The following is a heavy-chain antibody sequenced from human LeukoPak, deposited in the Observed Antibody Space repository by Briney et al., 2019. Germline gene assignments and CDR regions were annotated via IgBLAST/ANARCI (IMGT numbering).Heavy chain of an antibody. J-gene: IGHJ4*02. CDR2: IYYSGST. V-gene: IGHV4-39*07. Sequence: PSETLSLTCTVSGGSISSSSYYWGWIRQPPGKGLEWIGSIYYSGSTNYNPSLKSRVTISVDTSKNQFSLKLSSVTAADTAVYYCARDGGGLDYWGQGTLVTVSS. CDR1: GGSISSSSYY. CDR3: ARDGGGLDY. D-gene: IGHD3-16*01.